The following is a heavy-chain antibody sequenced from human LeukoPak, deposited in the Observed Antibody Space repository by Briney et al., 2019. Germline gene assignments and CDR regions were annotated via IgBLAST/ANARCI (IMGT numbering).Heavy chain of an antibody. CDR1: GGSISSYY. Sequence: SETLSLTRTVSGGSISSYYWSWIRQPPGKGLEWIGYIYYSGSTNYNPSLKSRVTLSVDTSKNQFSLKLSSVTAADTAVYYCARHPRRAWFDPWGQGTLVTVSS. CDR2: IYYSGST. D-gene: IGHD1-1*01. V-gene: IGHV4-59*08. J-gene: IGHJ5*02. CDR3: ARHPRRAWFDP.